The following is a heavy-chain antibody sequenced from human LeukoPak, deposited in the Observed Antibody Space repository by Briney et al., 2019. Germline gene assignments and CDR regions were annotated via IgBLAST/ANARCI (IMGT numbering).Heavy chain of an antibody. V-gene: IGHV1-18*01. Sequence: GASVKVSCKASGYTFTSYGISWVRQAPGQGLEWMGWISAYNGNTNYAQKLQGRVTMTTDTSTSTAYMELRSLRSDDTAVYYCARTPVGTMVRGGLYFYGMDVWGQGTTVTVSS. CDR2: ISAYNGNT. D-gene: IGHD3-10*01. J-gene: IGHJ6*02. CDR1: GYTFTSYG. CDR3: ARTPVGTMVRGGLYFYGMDV.